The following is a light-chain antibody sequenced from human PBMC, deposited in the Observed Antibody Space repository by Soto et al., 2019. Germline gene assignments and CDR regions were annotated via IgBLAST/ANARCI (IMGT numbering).Light chain of an antibody. CDR1: SSNIGAGYD. V-gene: IGLV1-40*01. Sequence: QSVLTQPPSVSGAPGQRVTISCTGSSSNIGAGYDVHWYQQLPGRAPKLLIYGNNNRPSGAPDRFSGSKSGTSASLAITGLQAEDEADYYCQSYDSSLSGSGVFGGGTKLTVL. CDR2: GNN. CDR3: QSYDSSLSGSGV. J-gene: IGLJ3*02.